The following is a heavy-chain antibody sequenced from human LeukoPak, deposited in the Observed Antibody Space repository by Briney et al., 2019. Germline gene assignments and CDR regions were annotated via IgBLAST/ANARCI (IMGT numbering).Heavy chain of an antibody. CDR2: IIPIFGTA. Sequence: GASVKVSCKASGGTFSSYAISWVRQAPGQGLEWMGGIIPIFGTANYAQKFQGRVTITTDESTSTAYMELSSLRSEDTAVYYCARGADNYYDSSGYYAHFGYWGQGTLVTVSS. V-gene: IGHV1-69*05. CDR1: GGTFSSYA. J-gene: IGHJ4*02. D-gene: IGHD3-22*01. CDR3: ARGADNYYDSSGYYAHFGY.